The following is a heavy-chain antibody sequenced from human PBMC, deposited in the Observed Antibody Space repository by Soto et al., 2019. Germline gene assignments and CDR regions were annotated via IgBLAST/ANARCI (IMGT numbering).Heavy chain of an antibody. CDR1: GGSISSGDYY. V-gene: IGHV4-30-4*01. CDR3: ARDPFYYGSGSFDY. CDR2: IYYSGST. J-gene: IGHJ4*02. Sequence: PSETLSLTCTVSGGSISSGDYYWSWIRQPPGKGLEWIGYIYYSGSTYYNPSLKSRATISVDTSKNQFSLKLSSVTAADTAVYYCARDPFYYGSGSFDYWGQGTLVTVSS. D-gene: IGHD3-10*01.